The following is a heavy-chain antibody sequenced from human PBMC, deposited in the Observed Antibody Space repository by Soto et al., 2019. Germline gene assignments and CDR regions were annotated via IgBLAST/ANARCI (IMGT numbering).Heavy chain of an antibody. CDR2: IIPILGIA. V-gene: IGHV1-69*08. CDR3: AREGDDNYYYYGMDV. J-gene: IGHJ6*02. Sequence: QVQLVQSGAEVKKPRSSVKVSCKASGGTFSSYTISWVRQAPGQGLEWMGRIIPILGIANYAQKFQGRVTITADKSTSTAYMELSSLRSEDTAVYYCAREGDDNYYYYGMDVWGQGTTVTVSS. CDR1: GGTFSSYT. D-gene: IGHD3-16*01.